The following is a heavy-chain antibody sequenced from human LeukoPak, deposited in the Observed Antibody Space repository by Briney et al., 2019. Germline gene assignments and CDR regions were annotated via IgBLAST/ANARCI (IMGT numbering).Heavy chain of an antibody. V-gene: IGHV3-30*02. CDR1: GFTFSSYG. CDR2: IRYDGSNK. J-gene: IGHJ3*02. CDR3: ARDPGDAFDI. Sequence: GGSLRLSCAASGFTFSSYGMHWVRQAPGKGLEWVAFIRYDGSNKYYADSVKGRFTISRDDAKNSLYLQMNSLRAEDTAVYYCARDPGDAFDIWGQGTAVTVSS.